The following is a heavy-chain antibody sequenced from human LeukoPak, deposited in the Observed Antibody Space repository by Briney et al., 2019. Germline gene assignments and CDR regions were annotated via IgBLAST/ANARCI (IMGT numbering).Heavy chain of an antibody. V-gene: IGHV3-21*01. CDR1: GFTFSSYS. Sequence: GGSLTLLCAASGFTFSSYSVNWVRQAPGKGLEWVSSISSSSRYIYYADSVKGRFTVSRDSAKNSLYLQMNSLRAEDTAVYYCAIGGVGATREYCDSWGQGTLVTVSS. CDR2: ISSSSRYI. J-gene: IGHJ4*02. D-gene: IGHD1-26*01. CDR3: AIGGVGATREYCDS.